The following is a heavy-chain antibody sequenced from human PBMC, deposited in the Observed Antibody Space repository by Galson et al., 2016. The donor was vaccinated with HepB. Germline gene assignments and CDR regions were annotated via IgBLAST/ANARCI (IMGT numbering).Heavy chain of an antibody. J-gene: IGHJ3*02. V-gene: IGHV3-66*04. Sequence: LRLSCAASGFTVSDNYITWVRQAPGKGLEWVSVISSGTNTDYADPVKGRFTISRDNSKNTVYLQLNSLRAEDTAVYYCAKHVVGSTRAAFEIWGQGTMVTVSS. CDR1: GFTVSDNY. CDR2: ISSGTNT. CDR3: AKHVVGSTRAAFEI. D-gene: IGHD2-21*01.